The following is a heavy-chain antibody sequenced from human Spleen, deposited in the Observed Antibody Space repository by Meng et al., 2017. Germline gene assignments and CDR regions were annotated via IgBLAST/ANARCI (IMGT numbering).Heavy chain of an antibody. D-gene: IGHD6-19*01. CDR2: IYNSGNT. Sequence: SETLSLTCSVSGGSFSSAYWSWIRQPPGKGLEWIGYIYNSGNTNYNPSLKSRVTISVDTSKKQFSLKVSSVTAADTAVYYCARVVNGCSSGWYVDYWGQGTLVTVSS. J-gene: IGHJ4*02. CDR3: ARVVNGCSSGWYVDY. V-gene: IGHV4-59*01. CDR1: GGSFSSAY.